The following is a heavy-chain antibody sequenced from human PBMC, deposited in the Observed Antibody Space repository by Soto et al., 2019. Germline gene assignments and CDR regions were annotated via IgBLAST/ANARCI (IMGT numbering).Heavy chain of an antibody. Sequence: QVQLVQSGAEVKKPGSSVKVSCKASGGTFSSYAISWVRQAPGQGLEWMGGIIPIFGTANYAQKFQGRVTITADESTSTAYMELSSLRSEDTAVYYCARNHYDYVWGSYRYYYFDYWGQLTLVTVSS. CDR2: IIPIFGTA. J-gene: IGHJ4*02. V-gene: IGHV1-69*01. CDR1: GGTFSSYA. CDR3: ARNHYDYVWGSYRYYYFDY. D-gene: IGHD3-16*02.